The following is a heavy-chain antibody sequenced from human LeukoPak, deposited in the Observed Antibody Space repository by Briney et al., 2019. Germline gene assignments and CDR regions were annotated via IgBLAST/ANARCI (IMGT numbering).Heavy chain of an antibody. D-gene: IGHD6-13*01. CDR3: ASIAAAGFWFDP. J-gene: IGHJ5*02. CDR2: IIPIFGTA. V-gene: IGHV1-69*05. CDR1: GGTFSSYA. Sequence: SVKVSCKASGGTFSSYAISWVRQAPGQGLKWMGRIIPIFGTANYAQKLQGRVTITTDESTSTAYMELSSLRSEDTAVYYCASIAAAGFWFDPWGQGTLVTVSS.